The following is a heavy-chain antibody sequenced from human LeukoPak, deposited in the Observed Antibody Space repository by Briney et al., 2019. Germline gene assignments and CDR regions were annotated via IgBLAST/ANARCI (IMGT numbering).Heavy chain of an antibody. CDR1: GFSFDDYA. V-gene: IGHV3-9*03. J-gene: IGHJ4*02. CDR2: ISWNGGSK. Sequence: GGSLRLSCAASGFSFDDYAMHWVRQAPGKGLEWVSGISWNGGSKGYADSVKGRFTISRDNAKNSLYLQMNSLRAEDMALYYCAKGYYDILTDWGYFDYWGQGSLVTVSS. CDR3: AKGYYDILTDWGYFDY. D-gene: IGHD3-9*01.